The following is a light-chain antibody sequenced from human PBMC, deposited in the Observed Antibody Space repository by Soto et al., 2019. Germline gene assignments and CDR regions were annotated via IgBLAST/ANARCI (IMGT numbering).Light chain of an antibody. J-gene: IGKJ1*01. V-gene: IGKV3-20*01. CDR1: QSVSSSY. CDR3: QLYGSSPRT. Sequence: EIVLTQSPGTLSLSPGERATLSCRASQSVSSSYLAWYQQKPGQAPRLLIYGASSRATGIPDRFSGSGSGTDFTLTISRLEPEDFAVYFCQLYGSSPRTFGQGTKVEI. CDR2: GAS.